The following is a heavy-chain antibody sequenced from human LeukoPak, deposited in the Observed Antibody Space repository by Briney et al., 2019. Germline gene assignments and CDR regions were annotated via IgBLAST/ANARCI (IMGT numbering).Heavy chain of an antibody. CDR3: ARDLRAVAGTDPITFDY. D-gene: IGHD6-19*01. V-gene: IGHV1-18*01. Sequence: ASVKVSCKASGGTFSSYAISWVRQAPGQGLEWMGWISPYNGNTNYAQKLQGRVTMTTDTSTSTAYMELRSLRSDDTAVYYCARDLRAVAGTDPITFDYSGQGTLVTVSS. CDR2: ISPYNGNT. J-gene: IGHJ4*02. CDR1: GGTFSSYA.